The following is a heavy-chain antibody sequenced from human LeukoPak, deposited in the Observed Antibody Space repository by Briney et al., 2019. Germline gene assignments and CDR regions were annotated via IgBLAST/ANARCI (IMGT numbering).Heavy chain of an antibody. Sequence: PGGSLRLSCAASGFTFSDYYMSWVRQAPGKGLEWVSAISGSGGSTYYADSVKGRFTISRDNSKNTLYLQMNSLRAGDTAVYYCAKGEVYLQRVAFDIWGQGTMVTVSS. CDR2: ISGSGGST. J-gene: IGHJ3*02. D-gene: IGHD1-14*01. CDR1: GFTFSDYY. V-gene: IGHV3-23*01. CDR3: AKGEVYLQRVAFDI.